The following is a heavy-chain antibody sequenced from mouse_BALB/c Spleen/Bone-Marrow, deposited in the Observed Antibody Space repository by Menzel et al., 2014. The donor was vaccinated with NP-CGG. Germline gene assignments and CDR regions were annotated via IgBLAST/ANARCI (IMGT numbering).Heavy chain of an antibody. V-gene: IGHV1S56*01. Sequence: QVQLQQPGPELVKPGASVRISCKASGYTFTTYYIHWVKQRPGQGLEWIGWIYPGNVNTNYSEKFKGKATLTADKSSSTAYMQLSSQTSEDSAVYFCARGGYDGAWFAYWGQGTLVTASA. D-gene: IGHD2-14*01. CDR1: GYTFTTYY. CDR2: IYPGNVNT. CDR3: ARGGYDGAWFAY. J-gene: IGHJ3*01.